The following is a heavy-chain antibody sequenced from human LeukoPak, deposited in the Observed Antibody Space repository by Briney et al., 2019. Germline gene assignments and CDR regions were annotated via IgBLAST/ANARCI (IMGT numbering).Heavy chain of an antibody. D-gene: IGHD2-21*02. V-gene: IGHV1-3*04. CDR2: INTGNGNT. CDR1: GYTFTSYA. CDR3: ARNTETAIPLPYYFDY. J-gene: IGHJ4*02. Sequence: ASVEVSCKASGYTFTSYAMHWVRQAPGQRHECMGWINTGNGNTKYSQKFQGRVTITRDTSASTAYMDLSSLRSEDTAVYYCARNTETAIPLPYYFDYWGQGTLVTVSS.